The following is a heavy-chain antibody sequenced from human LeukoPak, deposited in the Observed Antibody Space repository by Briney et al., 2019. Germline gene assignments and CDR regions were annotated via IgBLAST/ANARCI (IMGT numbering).Heavy chain of an antibody. CDR1: GFTLSSYW. J-gene: IGHJ4*02. CDR3: ARARNYVWGSYRYFDY. V-gene: IGHV4-34*01. CDR2: INHSGST. D-gene: IGHD3-16*02. Sequence: GSLRLSCAASGFTLSSYWMSWVRQAPGKGLEWIGEINHSGSTNYNPSLKSRVTISVDTSKNQFSLKLSSVTAADTAVYYCARARNYVWGSYRYFDYWGQGTLVTVSS.